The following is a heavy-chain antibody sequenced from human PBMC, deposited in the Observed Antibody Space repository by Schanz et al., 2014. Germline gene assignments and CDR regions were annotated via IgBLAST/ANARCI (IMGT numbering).Heavy chain of an antibody. CDR3: ARDAVALVPEYFMDV. CDR1: GFTFSRFG. V-gene: IGHV3-33*01. J-gene: IGHJ6*03. D-gene: IGHD2-15*01. Sequence: VHLEESGGGVVQLGRSLRLSCATSGFTFSRFGMHWVRQAPGKGPEWVALVWSDGNTKYYVDSVKGRFTISRDNSMNTLHLQMDGLRVEDTAVYYCARDAVALVPEYFMDVWGKGTPVTVSS. CDR2: VWSDGNTK.